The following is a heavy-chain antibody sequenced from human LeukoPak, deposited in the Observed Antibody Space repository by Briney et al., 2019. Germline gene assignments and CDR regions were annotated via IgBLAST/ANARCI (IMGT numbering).Heavy chain of an antibody. CDR1: GGSISSYY. Sequence: ETLSLTCTVSGGSISSYYWSWIRQPPGKGLEWVSFIYGDNTHYSDSVKGRFTISRDNSRNTLYLQMNSLRAEDTAVYYCARRAGAYSHPYDYWGQGTLVTVSS. CDR3: ARRAGAYSHPYDY. CDR2: IYGDNT. V-gene: IGHV3-53*01. D-gene: IGHD4/OR15-4a*01. J-gene: IGHJ4*02.